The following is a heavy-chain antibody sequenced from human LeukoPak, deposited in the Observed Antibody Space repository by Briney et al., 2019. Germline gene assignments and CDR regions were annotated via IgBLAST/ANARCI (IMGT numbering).Heavy chain of an antibody. Sequence: PGGSLRLSCTASGFTFSSYWMSWVRQAPGKGLEWVANIKQDGSEKYYVDSVKGRFTISRDNSKSSLYLQMNSLGPEDTAVFYCTRGSLTTYYFDYWGQGTLVIVSS. V-gene: IGHV3-7*04. CDR2: IKQDGSEK. D-gene: IGHD3-22*01. CDR3: TRGSLTTYYFDY. CDR1: GFTFSSYW. J-gene: IGHJ4*02.